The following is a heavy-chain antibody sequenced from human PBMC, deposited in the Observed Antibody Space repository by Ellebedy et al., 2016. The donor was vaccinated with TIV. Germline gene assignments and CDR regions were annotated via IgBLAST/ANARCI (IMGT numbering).Heavy chain of an antibody. CDR1: GYTFTGYY. CDR2: ISAYNGNT. J-gene: IGHJ6*03. D-gene: IGHD3-3*01. Sequence: ASVKVSXXASGYTFTGYYMHWVRQAPGQGLEWMGWISAYNGNTNYAQKLQGRVTMTTDTSTSTAYMELRSLRSEDTAVYYCARDKSGVVLSSYYYYYMDVWGKGTTVTVSS. CDR3: ARDKSGVVLSSYYYYYMDV. V-gene: IGHV1-18*04.